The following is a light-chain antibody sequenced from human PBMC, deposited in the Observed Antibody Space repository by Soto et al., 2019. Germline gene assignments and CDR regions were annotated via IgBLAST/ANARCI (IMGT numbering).Light chain of an antibody. CDR2: TAS. J-gene: IGKJ5*01. V-gene: IGKV1-9*01. CDR3: PQRHSYPST. Sequence: IQLTHSPSFQSPSVGARGTITSRASQGISNYFAWYQQKPGKAPNLLIRTASSLQTGVPSRFSGSGSGTEFTLTISSLQPEDFATDFRPQRHSYPSTFGQGTRLEIK. CDR1: QGISNY.